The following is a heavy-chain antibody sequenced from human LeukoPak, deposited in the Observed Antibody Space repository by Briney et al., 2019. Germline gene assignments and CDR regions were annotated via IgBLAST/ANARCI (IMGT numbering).Heavy chain of an antibody. D-gene: IGHD2-2*01. CDR2: IRYDGSNK. J-gene: IGHJ3*02. V-gene: IGHV3-30*02. Sequence: GGSLRLSCAASGFTFSSYGMHWVRQAPGKGLEWVAFIRYDGSNKYYADSVKGRFTISRDNSKNTLYLQMNSLRAEDTSVYYCAKNRDTSSHEAFDIWGQGTMVIVSS. CDR3: AKNRDTSSHEAFDI. CDR1: GFTFSSYG.